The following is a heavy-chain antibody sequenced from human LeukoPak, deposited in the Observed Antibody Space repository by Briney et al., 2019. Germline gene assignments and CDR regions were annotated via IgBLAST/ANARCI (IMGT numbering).Heavy chain of an antibody. D-gene: IGHD2-15*01. CDR1: GYSFGNYG. J-gene: IGHJ4*02. Sequence: ASVKVSCKTSGYSFGNYGVTWERQAPGQGLEWMGWISVHDGHTKYAEKFQDRVTMTADTSTNTAYMELTSLRSDDTAVYYCARYGCNSLACYEDYWGQGTLVTVSS. CDR3: ARYGCNSLACYEDY. V-gene: IGHV1-18*01. CDR2: ISVHDGHT.